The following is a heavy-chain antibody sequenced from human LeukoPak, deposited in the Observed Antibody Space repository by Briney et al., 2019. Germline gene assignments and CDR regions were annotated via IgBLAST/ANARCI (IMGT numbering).Heavy chain of an antibody. D-gene: IGHD3-9*01. CDR1: GFTFSNYW. CDR3: ARERVTTSYYYYGMDV. CDR2: INQDGGDK. Sequence: GGSLRLSCAASGFTFSNYWMSWVRQAPGKGLEWVAIINQDGGDKYYVDSVKGRFTISRDNAKNSLYLQMNSLRAEDTAVIYCARERVTTSYYYYGMDVWGQGTTVTVS. J-gene: IGHJ6*02. V-gene: IGHV3-7*03.